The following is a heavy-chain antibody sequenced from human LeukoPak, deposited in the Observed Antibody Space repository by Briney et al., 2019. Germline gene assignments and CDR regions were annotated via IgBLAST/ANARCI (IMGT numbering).Heavy chain of an antibody. D-gene: IGHD2/OR15-2a*01. V-gene: IGHV3-30*02. CDR3: AKARGGYYDY. Sequence: TGGTLRLSCAVPGFIFSDYAINWVRQAPGKGLEWVAFIRYDGSNKYYADSVKGRFTISRDDSKNTLYLQMNSLRAEDTAVYYCAKARGGYYDYWGQGTLVTVSS. CDR2: IRYDGSNK. CDR1: GFIFSDYA. J-gene: IGHJ4*02.